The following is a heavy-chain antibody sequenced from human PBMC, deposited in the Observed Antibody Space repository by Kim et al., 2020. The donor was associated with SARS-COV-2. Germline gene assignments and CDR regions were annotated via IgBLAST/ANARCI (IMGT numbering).Heavy chain of an antibody. D-gene: IGHD3-10*01. V-gene: IGHV4-59*09. CDR3: ARGVYGSGRTNVNWFDP. J-gene: IGHJ5*02. Sequence: LKSRVTISVDTSKNQFSLKLSSVTAADTAVYYCARGVYGSGRTNVNWFDPWGQGTLVTVSS.